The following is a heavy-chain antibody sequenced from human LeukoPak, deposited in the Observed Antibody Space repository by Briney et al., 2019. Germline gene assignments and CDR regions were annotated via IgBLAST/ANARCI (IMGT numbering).Heavy chain of an antibody. CDR3: ARTPHWFDP. V-gene: IGHV4-59*01. CDR1: GDSITSYY. Sequence: SETLSLTCSVSGDSITSYYWSWIRQPPGKGLEWIGYIYYSGSTNYNPSLKSRVTISVDTSRNQFSLKLSSVTAADTAVYYCARTPHWFDPWGQGTLVTVSS. J-gene: IGHJ5*02. CDR2: IYYSGST. D-gene: IGHD2-15*01.